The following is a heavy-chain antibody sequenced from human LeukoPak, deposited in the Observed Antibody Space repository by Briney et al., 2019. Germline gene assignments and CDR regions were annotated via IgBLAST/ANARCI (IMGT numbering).Heavy chain of an antibody. CDR3: AGDFSQSGNYFSPGSFDI. V-gene: IGHV3-30*03. CDR1: GFNFSSYG. J-gene: IGHJ3*02. CDR2: ISSDGRTT. Sequence: GGSLRLSCVASGFNFSSYGIHWVRQAPGKGLEGGSFISSDGRTTYYADSVKGRFTISRDNSKNTLHLLMSSLSADDTAVFYCAGDFSQSGNYFSPGSFDIWGQGTTVTVS. D-gene: IGHD3-22*01.